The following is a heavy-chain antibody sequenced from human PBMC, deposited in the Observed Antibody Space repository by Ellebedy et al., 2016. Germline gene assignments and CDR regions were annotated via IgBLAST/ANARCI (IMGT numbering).Heavy chain of an antibody. CDR3: ARDLTGTPPQGAFDI. CDR2: INPNSGGT. D-gene: IGHD1-1*01. J-gene: IGHJ3*02. Sequence: ASVKVSCXASVYTFTGYYMHWVRQAPGQGLEWMGWINPNSGGTNYAQKLQGRVNMTTDTSTSTAYMELRSLRSDDTAVYYCARDLTGTPPQGAFDIWGQGTMVTVSS. CDR1: VYTFTGYY. V-gene: IGHV1-2*02.